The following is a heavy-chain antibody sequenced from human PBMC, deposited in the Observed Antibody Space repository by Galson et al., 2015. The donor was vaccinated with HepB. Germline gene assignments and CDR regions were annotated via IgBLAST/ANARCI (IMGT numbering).Heavy chain of an antibody. Sequence: SLRLSCAASGFTFSSYGMHWVRQAPGKGLEWVAVIWYDGSNKYYADSVKGRFTISRDNSKNTLYLQMNSLRAEDTAVYYCARGRGNALTGRDILHDPWGQGTLVTVSS. CDR2: IWYDGSNK. CDR3: ARGRGNALTGRDILHDP. D-gene: IGHD1-14*01. CDR1: GFTFSSYG. J-gene: IGHJ5*02. V-gene: IGHV3-33*01.